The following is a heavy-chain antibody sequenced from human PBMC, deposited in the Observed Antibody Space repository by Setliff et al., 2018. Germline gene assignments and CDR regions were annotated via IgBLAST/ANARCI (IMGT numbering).Heavy chain of an antibody. V-gene: IGHV4-39*07. D-gene: IGHD1-26*01. Sequence: SETLSPTCTVSGGSISSSSYYWGWIRQPPGKGLEWIGSIYYRGSTYYNPSLKSRVTISVDTSKNQFSLKLSSVTAADTAVYYCARVLNWFDPWGQGTLVTVSS. CDR1: GGSISSSSYY. CDR2: IYYRGST. J-gene: IGHJ5*02. CDR3: ARVLNWFDP.